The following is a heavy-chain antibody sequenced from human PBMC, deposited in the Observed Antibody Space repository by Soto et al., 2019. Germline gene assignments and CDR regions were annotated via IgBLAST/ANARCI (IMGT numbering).Heavy chain of an antibody. J-gene: IGHJ6*02. CDR2: VKSKTAGGTT. CDR1: GFIFSNAW. V-gene: IGHV3-15*07. CDR3: SSFSDTAITAVHPLS. D-gene: IGHD5-18*01. Sequence: SGGSLRLSCTASGFIFSNAWINWVRQAPGKGLEWVGRVKSKTAGGTTDFAAPVKGRFAISRDDSKNIVYMQMNSLRTEDTAVYYCSSFSDTAITAVHPLSRGLGTRVSVSS.